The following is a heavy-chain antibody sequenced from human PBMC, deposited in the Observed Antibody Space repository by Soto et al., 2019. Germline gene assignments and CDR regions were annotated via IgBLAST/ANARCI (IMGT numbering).Heavy chain of an antibody. Sequence: PSETLSLTCAVSCYSISSGYYWGWIRQPPGKGLEWIGSLYHSGSTYYNPSLKSRVTISVDTSKNQFSLKLSSVTAADTAVYYCARADYYYDSSSYSFYFDYWGQGTLVTVSS. CDR2: LYHSGST. J-gene: IGHJ4*02. CDR3: ARADYYYDSSSYSFYFDY. CDR1: CYSISSGYY. V-gene: IGHV4-38-2*01. D-gene: IGHD3-22*01.